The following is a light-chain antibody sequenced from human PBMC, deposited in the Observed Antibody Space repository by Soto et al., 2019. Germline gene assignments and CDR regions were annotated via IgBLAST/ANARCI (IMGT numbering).Light chain of an antibody. V-gene: IGLV4-69*01. CDR2: LNSDGSH. CDR3: QTWGPGVPEV. CDR1: SGLSSYA. Sequence: QSVLTQSPSASASLGASVKLTCTLSSGLSSYAIAWHQQQPEKGPRYLMKLNSDGSHSKGDGIPDRFSGSSSGPERYLTISGLQSEDEADYYCQTWGPGVPEVFGGGTKVTVL. J-gene: IGLJ2*01.